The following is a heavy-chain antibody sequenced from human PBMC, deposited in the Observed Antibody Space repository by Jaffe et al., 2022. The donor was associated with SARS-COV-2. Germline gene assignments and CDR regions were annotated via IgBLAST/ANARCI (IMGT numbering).Heavy chain of an antibody. CDR3: AREGSWGSGSYGY. CDR2: INHSGST. V-gene: IGHV4-34*01. CDR1: GGSFSGYY. D-gene: IGHD3-10*01. J-gene: IGHJ4*02. Sequence: QVQLQQWGAGLLKPSETLSLTCAVYGGSFSGYYWSWIRQPPGKGLEWIGEINHSGSTNYNPSLKSRVTISVDTSKNQFSLKLSSVTAADTAVYYCAREGSWGSGSYGYWGQGTLVTVSS.